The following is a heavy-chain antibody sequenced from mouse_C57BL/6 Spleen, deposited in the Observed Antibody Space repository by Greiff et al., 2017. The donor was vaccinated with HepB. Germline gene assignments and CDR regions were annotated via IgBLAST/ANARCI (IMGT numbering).Heavy chain of an antibody. D-gene: IGHD1-1*01. V-gene: IGHV1-42*01. CDR2: INPSTGGT. CDR3: ARSGSNPDY. Sequence: VQLQQSGPELVKPGASVNISCKASGYSFTGYYMNWVKQSPEKSLEWIGEINPSTGGTTYNQKFKAKATLTVDKSSSTAYMQLKSLTSEDSAVYYCARSGSNPDYWGQGTTLTVSS. CDR1: GYSFTGYY. J-gene: IGHJ2*01.